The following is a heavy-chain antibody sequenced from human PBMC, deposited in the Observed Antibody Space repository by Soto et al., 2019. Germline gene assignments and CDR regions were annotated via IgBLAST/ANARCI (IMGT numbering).Heavy chain of an antibody. CDR2: ISGSGGST. J-gene: IGHJ5*01. D-gene: IGHD6-19*01. CDR1: GFTFSSYA. Sequence: EVQLLESGGGLVQPGGSLRLSCEASGFTFSSYAMSWVRQAPGKGLEWVSGISGSGGSTNYADSVKGRFTISRDNSKNTLYLQMNSLRVEDTAVYYCARDVGQWLGSGEFDSWGQGTLVTVSS. V-gene: IGHV3-23*01. CDR3: ARDVGQWLGSGEFDS.